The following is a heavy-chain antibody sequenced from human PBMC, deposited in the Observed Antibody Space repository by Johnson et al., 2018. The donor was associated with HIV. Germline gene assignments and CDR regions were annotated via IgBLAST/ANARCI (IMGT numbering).Heavy chain of an antibody. CDR2: ISYDGSNK. J-gene: IGHJ3*02. CDR3: AVYYYGSGSRNDAFDI. D-gene: IGHD3-10*01. V-gene: IGHV3-30-3*01. Sequence: QVQLVESGGGVVQPGRSLRLSCAASGFTFSSYAMHWVRQAPGKGLEWLAVISYDGSNKYYADSVKGRFTISRDNSKNTLYLQMNSLRAEDTAVYYCAVYYYGSGSRNDAFDIWGQGTMVTVSS. CDR1: GFTFSSYA.